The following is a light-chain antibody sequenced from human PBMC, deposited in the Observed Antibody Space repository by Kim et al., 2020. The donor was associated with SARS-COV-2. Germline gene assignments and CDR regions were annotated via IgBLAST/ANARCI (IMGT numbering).Light chain of an antibody. Sequence: EIVLTQSPATLSLSPGERATLSCRASQSVSSYLAWYQQKPGQAPRLLISAASNRATGVPARFSGSGSGTDFTLTISSLEPEDFAVYYCQQRSDWPLTFGGGTKLEI. J-gene: IGKJ4*01. CDR2: AAS. V-gene: IGKV3-11*01. CDR3: QQRSDWPLT. CDR1: QSVSSY.